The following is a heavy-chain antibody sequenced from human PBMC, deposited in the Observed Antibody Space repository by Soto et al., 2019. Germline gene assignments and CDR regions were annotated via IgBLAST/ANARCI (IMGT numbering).Heavy chain of an antibody. J-gene: IGHJ5*02. CDR1: GYTFTSYG. CDR3: ARDDPYLAAAGTWFDP. CDR2: ISAYNGNT. Sequence: ASVKVSCKASGYTFTSYGISWVRQAPGQGLEWMGWISAYNGNTNYAQKLQGRVTMTTDTSTSTAYMELRSLRSDDTAVYYCARDDPYLAAAGTWFDPWGQGTLVTVSS. V-gene: IGHV1-18*01. D-gene: IGHD6-13*01.